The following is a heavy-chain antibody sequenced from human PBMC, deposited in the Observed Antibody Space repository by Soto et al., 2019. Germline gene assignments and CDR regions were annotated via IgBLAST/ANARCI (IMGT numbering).Heavy chain of an antibody. CDR2: TYYRSRWYN. D-gene: IGHD2-8*01. Sequence: SQTLSLTCVISGDSVSSNSAAWNWIRQSPSRGLEWLGRTYYRSRWYNDYAVSVRSRITVNADTSKNQFSLHLNSVTPEDTAVYYWSCSNSLQWYYMYVCDKGSAVTVSS. CDR3: SCSNSLQWYYMYV. V-gene: IGHV6-1*01. CDR1: GDSVSSNSAA. J-gene: IGHJ6*03.